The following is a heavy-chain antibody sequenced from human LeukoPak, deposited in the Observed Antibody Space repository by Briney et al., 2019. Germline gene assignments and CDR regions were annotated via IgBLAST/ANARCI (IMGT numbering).Heavy chain of an antibody. V-gene: IGHV1-69*05. CDR3: ARHRGYSYALGY. Sequence: SVKVSCKASGGTFSSYAISWVRQAPGQGLEWMGGIIPIFGTANYAQKFQGRVTITTDESTSTAYMELSSLRCEDTAVYYCARHRGYSYALGYWGQGTLVTVSS. CDR2: IIPIFGTA. CDR1: GGTFSSYA. J-gene: IGHJ4*02. D-gene: IGHD5-18*01.